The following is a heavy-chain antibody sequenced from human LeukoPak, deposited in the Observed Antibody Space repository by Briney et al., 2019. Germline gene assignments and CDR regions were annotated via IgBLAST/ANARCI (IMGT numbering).Heavy chain of an antibody. V-gene: IGHV3-21*01. D-gene: IGHD6-19*01. CDR1: GFTFSSYS. Sequence: GGSLRLSCAASGFTFSSYSMNWVRQAPGKGLEWVSSISSSSSYIYYADSVKGRFTISRDNAKNSLYLRMNSLRAEDTAVYYCAREGVAVAAEDFDYWGQGTLVTVSS. J-gene: IGHJ4*02. CDR3: AREGVAVAAEDFDY. CDR2: ISSSSSYI.